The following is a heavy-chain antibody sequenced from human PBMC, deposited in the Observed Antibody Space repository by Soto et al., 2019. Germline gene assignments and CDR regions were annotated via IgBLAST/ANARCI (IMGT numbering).Heavy chain of an antibody. CDR2: IIPIFGTA. V-gene: IGHV1-69*13. J-gene: IGHJ4*02. D-gene: IGHD1-26*01. CDR1: GGTFSIYA. CDR3: ARDSGSSPEFDY. Sequence: SVKVSCKASGGTFSIYAISCVLQAPGQGLEWMGGIIPIFGTANYAQKFQGRVTITADESTSTAYMELSSLRSEDTAVYYCARDSGSSPEFDYWGQGTLVTVSS.